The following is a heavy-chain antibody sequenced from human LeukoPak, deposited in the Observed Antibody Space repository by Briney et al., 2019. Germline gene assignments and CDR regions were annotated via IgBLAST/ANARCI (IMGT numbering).Heavy chain of an antibody. CDR2: ISAYNGNT. Sequence: ASVKVSCKASGYTFTSYGISWVRQAPGQGLEWMGWISAYNGNTSYAQKLQGRVTMTTDTSTSTAYMELRSLRSDDTAVYYCASSSGSGSYYKVSFDYWGQGTLVTVSS. CDR1: GYTFTSYG. J-gene: IGHJ4*02. V-gene: IGHV1-18*01. D-gene: IGHD3-10*01. CDR3: ASSSGSGSYYKVSFDY.